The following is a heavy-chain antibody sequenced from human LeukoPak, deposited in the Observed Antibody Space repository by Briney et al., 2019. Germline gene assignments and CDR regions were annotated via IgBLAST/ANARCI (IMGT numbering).Heavy chain of an antibody. V-gene: IGHV1-18*01. CDR1: GYTFTSYG. CDR2: ISAYNGNT. Sequence: ASVKVSCKASGYTFTSYGISWVRQAPGQGLEWMGWISAYNGNTNYAQKLQGRVTMTTDTSTSTAYMELRSLRSDDTAVYYCARTLGVVPAALFDYWGQGTLVTVSS. D-gene: IGHD2-2*01. CDR3: ARTLGVVPAALFDY. J-gene: IGHJ4*02.